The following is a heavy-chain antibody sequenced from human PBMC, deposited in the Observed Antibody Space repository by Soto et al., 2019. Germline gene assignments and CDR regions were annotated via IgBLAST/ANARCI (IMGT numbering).Heavy chain of an antibody. CDR1: GFTVSSNY. Sequence: PGGSLRLSCAASGFTVSSNYMSWVRQAPGKGLEWVSDIYSGGSTYYADSVKGRFTISRDNSKNTLYLQMNSLRAEDTAVYYCARLDIVVVPANHDAFDIWGQGTMVTVPS. J-gene: IGHJ3*02. D-gene: IGHD2-2*01. CDR3: ARLDIVVVPANHDAFDI. CDR2: IYSGGST. V-gene: IGHV3-53*01.